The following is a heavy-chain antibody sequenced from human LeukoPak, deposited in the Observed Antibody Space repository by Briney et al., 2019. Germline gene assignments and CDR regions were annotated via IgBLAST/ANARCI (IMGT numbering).Heavy chain of an antibody. D-gene: IGHD3-10*01. CDR3: ARVRGGYYFDY. V-gene: IGHV3-7*04. CDR1: GFTFSSYW. CDR2: INQLGSEK. J-gene: IGHJ4*02. Sequence: GGSLRLSCAASGFTFSSYWMSWVRQAPGKGLEWVANINQLGSEKTYVDSVKGRFTISRDNAKNSLYLQMNGLRAEDTVVYYCARVRGGYYFDYWGQGTLVTVSS.